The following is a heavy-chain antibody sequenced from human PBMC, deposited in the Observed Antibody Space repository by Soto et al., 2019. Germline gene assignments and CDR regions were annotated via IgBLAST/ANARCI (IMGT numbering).Heavy chain of an antibody. Sequence: QLQLHESGPGLVRPSETLSLTCTVSGDSVSNSNYYWGWIREPPGKGLEWIGTMHADGSTYYNPSLKSRVTLSVDTSKNQFYLKLSSVTAADTTVYYCARHYCTRGPFYFDYWGQGALVTVSS. V-gene: IGHV4-39*01. CDR2: MHADGST. J-gene: IGHJ4*02. CDR3: ARHYCTRGPFYFDY. D-gene: IGHD2-8*02. CDR1: GDSVSNSNYY.